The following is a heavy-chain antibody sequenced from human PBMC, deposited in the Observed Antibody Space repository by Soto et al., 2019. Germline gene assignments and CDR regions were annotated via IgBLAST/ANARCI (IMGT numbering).Heavy chain of an antibody. CDR1: GFTFSNYG. D-gene: IGHD2-2*01. Sequence: GGSLRLSCAASGFTFSNYGMDWVRQAPGKGLEWVAVISSDGSNKYYADSVKGRFTISRDNSKNTLHLQMNSLRADDTAVYYCAKDRARRLNAYDYSGQGTPDTGSS. V-gene: IGHV3-30*18. J-gene: IGHJ4*02. CDR2: ISSDGSNK. CDR3: AKDRARRLNAYDY.